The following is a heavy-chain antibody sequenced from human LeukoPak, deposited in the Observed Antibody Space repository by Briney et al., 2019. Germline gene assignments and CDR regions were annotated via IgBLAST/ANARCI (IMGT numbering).Heavy chain of an antibody. CDR2: ISAYNGNT. CDR3: ARSGAAVYYYYMDV. Sequence: ASVKVSCKASGYTFTSYGISWVRQAPGQGLEWMGWISAYNGNTNYAQKLQGRVTMTTDTSTSTAYMELRSLRVEDTAVYYCARSGAAVYYYYMDVWGKGTTVTVSS. J-gene: IGHJ6*03. CDR1: GYTFTSYG. D-gene: IGHD6-13*01. V-gene: IGHV1-18*01.